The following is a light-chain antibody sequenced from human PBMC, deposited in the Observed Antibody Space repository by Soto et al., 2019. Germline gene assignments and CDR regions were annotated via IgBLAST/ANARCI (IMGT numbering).Light chain of an antibody. Sequence: QSALTQPASVSGSLGQSITISCTGSNRDIGAYNLVSWYQQYPDTAPKLVIYEVRNRPSGVSYRFTGSRSGNTASLTISALQADDESTFYCSSYTTTSPLLFGAGTKVTVL. V-gene: IGLV2-14*01. CDR3: SSYTTTSPLL. CDR2: EVR. CDR1: NRDIGAYNL. J-gene: IGLJ1*01.